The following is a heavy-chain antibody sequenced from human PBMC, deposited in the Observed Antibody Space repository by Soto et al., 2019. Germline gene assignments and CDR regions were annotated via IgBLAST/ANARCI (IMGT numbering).Heavy chain of an antibody. V-gene: IGHV4-30-4*01. J-gene: IGHJ5*02. Sequence: QVQLQESGPGLVKPSQTLSLTCTVSGGSISSGDYYWSWIRQPPGKGLEWIGYIYYSGSTYYNPXPKSRVTLSGDXSXNXXSLNRSAVTAADTAMYYCARAGVATISPANNWFDPWGQGTLVTVSS. CDR3: ARAGVATISPANNWFDP. CDR1: GGSISSGDYY. CDR2: IYYSGST. D-gene: IGHD5-12*01.